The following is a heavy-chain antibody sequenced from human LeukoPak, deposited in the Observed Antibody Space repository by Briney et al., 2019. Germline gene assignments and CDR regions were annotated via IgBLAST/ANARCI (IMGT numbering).Heavy chain of an antibody. J-gene: IGHJ6*02. D-gene: IGHD2-15*01. Sequence: ASVKVSCKASGYTFTSYYMHWVRQAPGQGLEWMGIINPSGGTTGYAQKFQGRVTMTRDTSTSTVYMELSSLRSDDTAVYYCARDYCSGGSCYSDYYYGMDVWGQGTTVTVSS. CDR3: ARDYCSGGSCYSDYYYGMDV. CDR1: GYTFTSYY. V-gene: IGHV1-46*01. CDR2: INPSGGTT.